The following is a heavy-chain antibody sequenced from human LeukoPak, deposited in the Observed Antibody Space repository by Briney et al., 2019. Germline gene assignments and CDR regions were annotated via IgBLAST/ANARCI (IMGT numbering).Heavy chain of an antibody. CDR2: INPNSGGT. J-gene: IGHJ6*04. Sequence: ASVKVSCKASGYTFTGYYMHWVRQAPGQGLEWMGWINPNSGGTNYAQKFQGRVTMTRDTSISTAYMGLSRLRSDDTAVYYCARDRKGWFYSVDVWGKGTTVTVSS. CDR1: GYTFTGYY. V-gene: IGHV1-2*02. D-gene: IGHD6-19*01. CDR3: ARDRKGWFYSVDV.